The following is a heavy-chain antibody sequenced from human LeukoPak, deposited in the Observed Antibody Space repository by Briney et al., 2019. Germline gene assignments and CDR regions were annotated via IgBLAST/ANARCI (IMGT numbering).Heavy chain of an antibody. J-gene: IGHJ4*02. CDR3: ARVCYYDSSGYYAGYFDY. D-gene: IGHD3-22*01. Sequence: SETLSLTCAVSGGSISSGGYSWSWIRQPPGKGLEWIGYIYHSGSTYYNPSLKSRVTISVDRSKNQFSLKLSSVTAADTAVYYCARVCYYDSSGYYAGYFDYWGQGTLVTVSS. CDR1: GGSISSGGYS. V-gene: IGHV4-30-2*01. CDR2: IYHSGST.